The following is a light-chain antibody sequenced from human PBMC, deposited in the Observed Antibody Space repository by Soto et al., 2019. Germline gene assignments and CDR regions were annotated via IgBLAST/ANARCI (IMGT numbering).Light chain of an antibody. CDR1: SSDVGGYNY. CDR3: SSYTSTSTYV. J-gene: IGLJ1*01. CDR2: HVS. V-gene: IGLV2-14*01. Sequence: QSALTQPASVSGSPGQSITISCTGTSSDVGGYNYVSWYQQYPGKAPKLMIYHVSNRPSGVSNRFSGSKSGNSASLTISGLQPEDEADYYCSSYTSTSTYVFGPGTKLTVL.